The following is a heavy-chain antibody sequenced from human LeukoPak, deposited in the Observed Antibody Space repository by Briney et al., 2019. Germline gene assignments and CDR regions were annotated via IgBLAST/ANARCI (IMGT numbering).Heavy chain of an antibody. D-gene: IGHD3-22*01. Sequence: SVKVSCKASGGTFSSYAISWVRQAPGQGLEWMGGIIPIFGTANYAQKFQGRVTITADESTSTAYMELSSLRSEDTAVYYCARDHRNYYDSDYGMDVWGQGTTVTVSS. V-gene: IGHV1-69*13. CDR2: IIPIFGTA. CDR1: GGTFSSYA. J-gene: IGHJ6*02. CDR3: ARDHRNYYDSDYGMDV.